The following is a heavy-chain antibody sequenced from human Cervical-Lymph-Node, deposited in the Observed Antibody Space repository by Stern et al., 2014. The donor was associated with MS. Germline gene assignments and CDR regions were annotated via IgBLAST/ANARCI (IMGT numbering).Heavy chain of an antibody. V-gene: IGHV4-61*02. Sequence: DQLVESGPGLVKPSQTLSLTCTVSGGSMNSRPYYWNWLRQPAGKALEWIGRIYISGSTNYNPSLESRVTISIDTSKNQLSPKLGFVTAADTAVYYCAREGETSDFFPFDYWGQGAQVIVSS. CDR1: GGSMNSRPYY. D-gene: IGHD3/OR15-3a*01. CDR3: AREGETSDFFPFDY. CDR2: IYISGST. J-gene: IGHJ4*02.